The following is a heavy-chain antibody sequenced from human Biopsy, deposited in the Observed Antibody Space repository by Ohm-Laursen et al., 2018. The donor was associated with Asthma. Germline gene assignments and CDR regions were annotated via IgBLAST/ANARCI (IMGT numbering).Heavy chain of an antibody. CDR2: IKHDGTEK. J-gene: IGHJ1*01. V-gene: IGHV3-7*01. CDR3: ARTFHFWSPYHAEHYQL. Sequence: LSLTCAASGFTFGDYWMSWVRQVPGKGLEWVANIKHDGTEKNHADSLKGRFTISRDNAKNSLYLQMNSLRAEDTAVYYCARTFHFWSPYHAEHYQLWGQGTLVTVSS. CDR1: GFTFGDYW. D-gene: IGHD3-3*02.